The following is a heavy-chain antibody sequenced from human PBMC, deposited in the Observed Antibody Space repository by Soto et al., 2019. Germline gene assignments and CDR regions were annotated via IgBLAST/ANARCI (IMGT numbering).Heavy chain of an antibody. Sequence: QVQLVQSGAEVKRPGSSVKVSCQTSGGTFRTYTINWVRQAPGQGLEWMGRIIPILDVANYAQKFQGRVTITADQPKSKNHMALRRLRSEDTAVYYCARSIQDDISVAGPKDIWFDPWGQGTLVTVSS. CDR3: ARSIQDDISVAGPKDIWFDP. V-gene: IGHV1-69*02. CDR1: GGTFRTYT. D-gene: IGHD6-19*01. J-gene: IGHJ5*02. CDR2: IIPILDVA.